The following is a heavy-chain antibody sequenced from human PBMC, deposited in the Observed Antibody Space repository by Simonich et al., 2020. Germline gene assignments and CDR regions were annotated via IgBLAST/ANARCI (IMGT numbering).Heavy chain of an antibody. Sequence: QVQLVESGGGVVQPGRSLRLSCAASGFTFSSYGMHWVRQAPGKGLEWVVVIWYDGSNKYYADSVKGRFTIARDNSKNTLYLQMNSLRAEDTAVYYCARDRYCSGGSCYYFDYWGQGTLVTVSS. CDR1: GFTFSSYG. J-gene: IGHJ4*02. CDR3: ARDRYCSGGSCYYFDY. V-gene: IGHV3-33*01. D-gene: IGHD2-15*01. CDR2: IWYDGSNK.